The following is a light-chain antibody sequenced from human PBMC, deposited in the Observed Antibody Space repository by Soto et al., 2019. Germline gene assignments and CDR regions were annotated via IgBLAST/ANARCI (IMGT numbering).Light chain of an antibody. V-gene: IGLV2-8*01. Sequence: QSALTQPPSASGSPGQSVTISCTGSSSDVGGHNHVSWYQQHPGKAPKLMIYEVSKRPSGVPDRFSGSKSVNTASLTVSGLRAEDEADYYCSSYAGSMNLIFGGGTKVTVL. J-gene: IGLJ2*01. CDR2: EVS. CDR1: SSDVGGHNH. CDR3: SSYAGSMNLI.